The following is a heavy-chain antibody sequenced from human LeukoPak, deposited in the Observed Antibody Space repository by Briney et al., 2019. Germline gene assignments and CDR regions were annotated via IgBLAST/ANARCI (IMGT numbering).Heavy chain of an antibody. D-gene: IGHD2-15*01. CDR2: IHYSGST. V-gene: IGHV4-59*01. J-gene: IGHJ4*02. CDR1: GGSFSGYY. Sequence: SETLSLTCAVYGGSFSGYYWSWIRQPPGKGLEWIGYIHYSGSTNYNPSLKSRVIISVDTSKNQFSLKLSSVTAADTAVYYCAREAPICSGGTCYDYWGQGTLVTVSS. CDR3: AREAPICSGGTCYDY.